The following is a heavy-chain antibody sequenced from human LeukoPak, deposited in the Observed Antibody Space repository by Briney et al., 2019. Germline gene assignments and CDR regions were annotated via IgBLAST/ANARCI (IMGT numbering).Heavy chain of an antibody. J-gene: IGHJ5*02. CDR2: ISQSGGRSA. D-gene: IGHD2-2*01. CDR1: GFTFSNYA. V-gene: IGHV3-23*01. CDR3: ARDLGCSTSSCRYNWFDP. Sequence: GGSLRLSCASSGFTFSNYAMTWVRQAPGKGLEWVAFISQSGGRSADYADSVRGRFTISRDNSEDTLYLQMNSLRAEDTAVYHCARDLGCSTSSCRYNWFDPWGQGTLVTVSS.